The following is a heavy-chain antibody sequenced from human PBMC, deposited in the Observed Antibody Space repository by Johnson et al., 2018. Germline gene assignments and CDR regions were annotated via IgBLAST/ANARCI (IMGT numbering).Heavy chain of an antibody. CDR1: GFTFSDYG. CDR3: AKDPKDGSNHAWSCDR. J-gene: IGHJ3*01. Sequence: QVQLVQSGGGVVQPGRSLRLSCAASGFTFSDYGMHWVRQAPGKGLEWLAVISYHGSSNYYADSVKGRFTISRDNSKNTLSLQMNSLGAEDTAVYYWAKDPKDGSNHAWSCDRWGQGSMVTVSS. V-gene: IGHV3-30*18. D-gene: IGHD5-24*01. CDR2: ISYHGSSN.